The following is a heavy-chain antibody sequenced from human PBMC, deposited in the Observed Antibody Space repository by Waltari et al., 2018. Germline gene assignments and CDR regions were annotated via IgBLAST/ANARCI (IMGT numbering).Heavy chain of an antibody. CDR1: GGTSSSYA. V-gene: IGHV1-69*10. CDR2: IIPILGIA. CDR3: AREASMIVVVREGRFFDY. D-gene: IGHD3-22*01. J-gene: IGHJ4*02. Sequence: QVQLVQSGAEVKKPGSSVKVSCTASGGTSSSYAISWLRRPPGHGLEWMGGIIPILGIANYAQKFQGRVTITADKSTSTAYMELSSLRSEDTAVYYCAREASMIVVVREGRFFDYWGQGTLVTVSS.